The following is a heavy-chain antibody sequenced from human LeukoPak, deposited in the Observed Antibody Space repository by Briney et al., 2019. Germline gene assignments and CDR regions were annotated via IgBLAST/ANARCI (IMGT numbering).Heavy chain of an antibody. J-gene: IGHJ4*02. CDR2: IWYDGSNK. V-gene: IGHV3-33*01. Sequence: GSLRLSCAASGFTFSSYGMHWVRQAPGKGLEWVAVIWYDGSNKYYADSVKGRFTISRDNSKNTLYLQMNSLRAEDTAVYYCATEIAAAGSDYWGQGTLVTVSS. D-gene: IGHD6-13*01. CDR3: ATEIAAAGSDY. CDR1: GFTFSSYG.